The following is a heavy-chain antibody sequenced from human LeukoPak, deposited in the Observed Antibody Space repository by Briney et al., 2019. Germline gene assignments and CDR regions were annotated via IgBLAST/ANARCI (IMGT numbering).Heavy chain of an antibody. V-gene: IGHV3-30*02. CDR3: AKSQTTVTMRYYYYMDV. CDR2: IRYDGSTK. D-gene: IGHD4-17*01. J-gene: IGHJ6*03. CDR1: GFTFSSFG. Sequence: GGSLRLSCAASGFTFSSFGMHWVRQAPGKGLEWVAFIRYDGSTKHYADSVKGRFTISRDNPKNTLYLQMNSLRAEDTAVYYCAKSQTTVTMRYYYYMDVWGKGTTVTISS.